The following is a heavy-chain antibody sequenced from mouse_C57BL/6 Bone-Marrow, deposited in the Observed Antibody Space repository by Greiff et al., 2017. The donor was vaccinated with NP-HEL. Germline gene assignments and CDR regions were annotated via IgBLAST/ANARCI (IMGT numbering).Heavy chain of an antibody. V-gene: IGHV1-5*01. D-gene: IGHD1-1*01. Sequence: VQLQQSGTVLARPGASVKMSCKTSGYTFTSYWMHWVKQRPGQGLEWIGAIYPGNSDTSYNQKFKGKAKLTAVTSASTAYMELSSLTNEDSAVYYCTRRNLLLREGFAYWGQGTLVTVSA. CDR3: TRRNLLLREGFAY. CDR2: IYPGNSDT. CDR1: GYTFTSYW. J-gene: IGHJ3*01.